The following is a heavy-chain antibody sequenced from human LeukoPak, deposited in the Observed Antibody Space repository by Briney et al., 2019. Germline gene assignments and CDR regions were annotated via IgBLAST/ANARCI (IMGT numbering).Heavy chain of an antibody. CDR1: GYSFTNYW. V-gene: IGHV5-51*01. J-gene: IGHJ4*02. Sequence: GESLKISCKASGYSFTNYWIGWVRQMPGKGLEWMGVTGFSDTRYSPSFQGQVSMSVDRSINTAYLQWGSLKASDTAVYYCARYLGTGTPFDYWGQGTLVTVSS. D-gene: IGHD3-16*01. CDR2: TGFSDT. CDR3: ARYLGTGTPFDY.